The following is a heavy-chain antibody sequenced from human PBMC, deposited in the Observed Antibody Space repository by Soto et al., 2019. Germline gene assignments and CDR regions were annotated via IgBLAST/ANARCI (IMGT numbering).Heavy chain of an antibody. CDR3: ARVVSSSSAVDY. J-gene: IGHJ4*02. V-gene: IGHV3-30-3*01. CDR2: ISYDGSNK. CDR1: GFTFSSYA. D-gene: IGHD6-6*01. Sequence: QVQLVESGGGVVQPGRSLRLSCAASGFTFSSYAMHWVRQAPGKGLEWVAVISYDGSNKYYADSVKGRFTISRDNSKNTLYLQMNSLRAEDTAVYYCARVVSSSSAVDYWCQGTLVTVSS.